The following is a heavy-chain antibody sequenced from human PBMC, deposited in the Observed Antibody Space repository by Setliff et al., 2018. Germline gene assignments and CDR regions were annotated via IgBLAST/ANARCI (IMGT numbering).Heavy chain of an antibody. CDR3: ARDGFEIVVVPAASYYYYYMDV. CDR2: INAGNGNT. V-gene: IGHV1-3*01. Sequence: ASVKVSCKASGYTFTSYAMHWVRQARGQRLEWMGWINAGNGNTKYSEKFQGRVTITRDTSASTAYMELSSLSSEDTAVYYCARDGFEIVVVPAASYYYYYMDVWGKGTTVTVSS. D-gene: IGHD2-2*01. CDR1: GYTFTSYA. J-gene: IGHJ6*03.